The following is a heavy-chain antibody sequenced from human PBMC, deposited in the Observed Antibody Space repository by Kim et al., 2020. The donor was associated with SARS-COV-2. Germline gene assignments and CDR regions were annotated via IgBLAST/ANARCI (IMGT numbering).Heavy chain of an antibody. CDR3: ARGYYYDRREIDY. V-gene: IGHV4-39*07. CDR2: IYYSGSA. D-gene: IGHD3-22*01. CDR1: GGSISTTSYF. Sequence: SETLSLTCTVSGGSISTTSYFWGWIRQPPGKGLEWIGNIYYSGSAYHNPAPKSRVTISIDTSKNQFSLRLSSVTAADTAMYYCARGYYYDRREIDYWGQGTLVTVSS. J-gene: IGHJ4*02.